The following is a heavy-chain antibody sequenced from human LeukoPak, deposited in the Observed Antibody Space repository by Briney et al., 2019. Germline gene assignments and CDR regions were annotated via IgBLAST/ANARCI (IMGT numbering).Heavy chain of an antibody. CDR1: GFTFSSYG. V-gene: IGHV3-30*18. D-gene: IGHD6-13*01. CDR3: AKEAIAAAGRYYYYYGMDV. J-gene: IGHJ6*02. Sequence: GGSLRLSCAASGFTFSSYGMHWVRQAPGKGLEWVAVISYDGSNKYYADSVKGRFTISRDNSKNTLYLQMNSLRAEDTAVYYCAKEAIAAAGRYYYYYGMDVWGQGTTVTVYS. CDR2: ISYDGSNK.